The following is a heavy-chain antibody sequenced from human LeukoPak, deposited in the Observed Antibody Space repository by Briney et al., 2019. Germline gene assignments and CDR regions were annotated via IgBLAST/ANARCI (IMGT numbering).Heavy chain of an antibody. V-gene: IGHV1-2*02. Sequence: GASVKVSCKASGYTFTGYYMHWVRQAPGQGLEWMGWINPNSGGTNYAQKFQGRVTMTRDTSISTAYMELSRLRSDDTAVYYCARGLAAAGTRAYWFDPWGQGTLVTVSS. CDR1: GYTFTGYY. D-gene: IGHD6-13*01. J-gene: IGHJ5*02. CDR3: ARGLAAAGTRAYWFDP. CDR2: INPNSGGT.